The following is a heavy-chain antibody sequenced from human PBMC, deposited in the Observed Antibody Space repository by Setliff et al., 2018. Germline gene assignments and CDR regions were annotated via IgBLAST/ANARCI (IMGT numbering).Heavy chain of an antibody. CDR2: ISSSSSTI. Sequence: GGSLRLSCAASGFTFSSYEMNWVRQAPGKGLEWVSYISSSSSTIYYADSVKGRFTISRDNAKNSLYLQMNSLRAEDTAVYYCARVKIAILPAAIDYWGQGTLVTVS. J-gene: IGHJ4*02. CDR1: GFTFSSYE. CDR3: ARVKIAILPAAIDY. V-gene: IGHV3-48*01. D-gene: IGHD2-2*01.